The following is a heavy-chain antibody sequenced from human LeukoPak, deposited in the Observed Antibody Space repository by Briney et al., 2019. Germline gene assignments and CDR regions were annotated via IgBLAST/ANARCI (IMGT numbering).Heavy chain of an antibody. D-gene: IGHD3-22*01. CDR1: GGSFSGYY. Sequence: SETLSLTCAVYGGSFSGYYWSWIRQPPGKGLEWIGEINHSGSTNYNPSLKSRVTVSVDTSKNQFSLKLSSVTAADTAVYYCARGPRRGVVVVGHYFQHWGQGTLVTVSS. CDR2: INHSGST. V-gene: IGHV4-34*01. CDR3: ARGPRRGVVVVGHYFQH. J-gene: IGHJ1*01.